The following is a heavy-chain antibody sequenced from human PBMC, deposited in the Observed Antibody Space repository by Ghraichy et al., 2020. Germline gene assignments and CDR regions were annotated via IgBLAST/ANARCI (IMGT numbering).Heavy chain of an antibody. CDR3: ARDRDRYGSGSYPYY. J-gene: IGHJ4*02. V-gene: IGHV1-18*01. Sequence: ASVKVSCKASGYTFTSYGISWVRQAPGQGLEWMGWISAYNGNTNYAQKLQGRVTMTTDTSTSTAYMELRSLRSDDTAVYYCARDRDRYGSGSYPYYWGQGTLVTVSS. CDR2: ISAYNGNT. D-gene: IGHD3-10*01. CDR1: GYTFTSYG.